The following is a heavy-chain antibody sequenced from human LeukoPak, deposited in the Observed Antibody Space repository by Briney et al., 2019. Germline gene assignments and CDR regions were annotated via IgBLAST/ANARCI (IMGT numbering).Heavy chain of an antibody. CDR3: AREFCSGGSCYRFFDY. CDR1: GYTFTGYY. Sequence: ASVKVSCKASGYTFTGYYMHWVRQAPGQGLEWMGWINPNSGGTNYAQKFQGRVTMTRDTSISTAYMELSRLRSDDTAAYYCAREFCSGGSCYRFFDYWGQGTLVTVSS. D-gene: IGHD2-15*01. V-gene: IGHV1-2*02. J-gene: IGHJ4*02. CDR2: INPNSGGT.